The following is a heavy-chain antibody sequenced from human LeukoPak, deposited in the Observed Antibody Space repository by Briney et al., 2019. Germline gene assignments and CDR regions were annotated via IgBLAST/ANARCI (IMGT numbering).Heavy chain of an antibody. CDR1: GFAFNNDA. CDR3: AKDRHKRYFDWLKEGIDY. CDR2: ISYDGSNK. Sequence: GGSLRLSCAASGFAFNNDAMTWVRQPPGKGLEWVAVISYDGSNKYYADSVKGRFTISRDNSKNTLYLQMNSLRAEDTAVYYCAKDRHKRYFDWLKEGIDYWGQGTLVTVSS. D-gene: IGHD3-9*01. V-gene: IGHV3-30*18. J-gene: IGHJ4*02.